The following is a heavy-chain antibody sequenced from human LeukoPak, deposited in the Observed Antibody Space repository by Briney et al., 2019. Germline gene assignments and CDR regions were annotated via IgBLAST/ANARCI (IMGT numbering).Heavy chain of an antibody. J-gene: IGHJ4*02. V-gene: IGHV3-48*01. CDR1: GFTFSSYS. D-gene: IGHD6-6*01. CDR3: ARGWEYSSSSGFDY. CDR2: ISSSSSTI. Sequence: PGGSLRLSCAASGFTFSSYSMNWVRQAPGKGLEWVSYISSSSSTIYYADSVKGRFTISRDNAKTSLYLQMNSLRAEDTAVYYCARGWEYSSSSGFDYWVQGTLVTVSS.